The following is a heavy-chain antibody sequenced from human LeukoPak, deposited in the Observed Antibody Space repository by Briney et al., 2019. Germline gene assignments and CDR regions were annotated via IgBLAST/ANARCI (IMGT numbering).Heavy chain of an antibody. V-gene: IGHV1-2*02. CDR2: INPKSGGT. CDR3: ARGGDFYDSSGYYDDAFDI. J-gene: IGHJ3*02. Sequence: ASVKVSCKASGYTFTGYCLHWVRQAPGQGLEWMGWINPKSGGTNYAQKFQGRVTMTRDTSISTAYMELTRLRSDDTAAYYCARGGDFYDSSGYYDDAFDIWGRGTMVTVSS. CDR1: GYTFTGYC. D-gene: IGHD3-22*01.